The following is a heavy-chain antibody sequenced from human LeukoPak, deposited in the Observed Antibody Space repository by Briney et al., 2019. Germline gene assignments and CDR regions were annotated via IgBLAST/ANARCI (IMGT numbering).Heavy chain of an antibody. CDR2: ISAYNGNT. D-gene: IGHD3-22*01. CDR3: ARSGNYYDSSGYYYSQYYFDY. V-gene: IGHV1-18*01. J-gene: IGHJ4*02. Sequence: GASVKVSCKASGYTFTSYGISWVRQAPGQGLEGMGWISAYNGNTNYAQKLQGRVTMTTHTSTSTAYMELRSLRSDDTAVYYCARSGNYYDSSGYYYSQYYFDYWGQGTLVTVSS. CDR1: GYTFTSYG.